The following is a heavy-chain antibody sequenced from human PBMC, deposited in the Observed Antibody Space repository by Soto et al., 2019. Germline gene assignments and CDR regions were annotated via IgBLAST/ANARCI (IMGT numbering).Heavy chain of an antibody. CDR1: GFTFSSYW. D-gene: IGHD3-3*01. CDR3: ARDYKAWSGYYPASYYYYGMDV. CDR2: INSDGSST. J-gene: IGHJ6*02. Sequence: GGSLRLSCAASGFTFSSYWMHWVRQAPGKGLVWVSRINSDGSSTSYADSVKGRFTISRDNAKNTLYLQMNSLRAEDTAVYYCARDYKAWSGYYPASYYYYGMDVWGQGTTVTVSS. V-gene: IGHV3-74*01.